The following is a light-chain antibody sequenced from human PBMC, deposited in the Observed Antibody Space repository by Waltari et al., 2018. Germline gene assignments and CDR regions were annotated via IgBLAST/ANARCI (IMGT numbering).Light chain of an antibody. CDR2: GAS. V-gene: IGKV3-15*01. CDR3: QQYNNWPPWP. CDR1: QTISSN. J-gene: IGKJ1*01. Sequence: TVITQSPATLSVSLGERATLSCRTSQTISSNLAWYQQKPGQAPRLLIYGASIRATGIPARFSVSGFGTEFTLTISSLQSEDFAVYYCQQYNNWPPWPFGQGNKVESK.